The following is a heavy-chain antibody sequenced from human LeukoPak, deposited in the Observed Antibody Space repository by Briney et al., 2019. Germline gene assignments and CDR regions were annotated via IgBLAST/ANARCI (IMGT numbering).Heavy chain of an antibody. D-gene: IGHD3-22*01. CDR2: IYHSGST. CDR1: GYSISSGYY. CDR3: AGAYYYDSSGYLDY. J-gene: IGHJ4*02. V-gene: IGHV4-38-2*02. Sequence: SETLSLTCTVSGYSISSGYYWGWIRQPPGKGLEWIGSIYHSGSTYYNPSLKSRVTISVDTSKNQFSLKLSSVTAADTAVYYCAGAYYYDSSGYLDYWGQGTLVTVSS.